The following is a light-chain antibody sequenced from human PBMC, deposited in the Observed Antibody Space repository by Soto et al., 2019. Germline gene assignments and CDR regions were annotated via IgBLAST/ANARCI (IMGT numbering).Light chain of an antibody. Sequence: NFMLTQPHSVSESPGKTVTISCTRSGGSIASGYVQWYRQRPGSAPTTVIYEDNHRPTGVPDRFSGSIDSSSNSASLTLSGLQTEDEADYYCQSYHSSYPYVFGTGTKRTVL. CDR2: EDN. V-gene: IGLV6-57*03. CDR3: QSYHSSYPYV. J-gene: IGLJ1*01. CDR1: GGSIASGY.